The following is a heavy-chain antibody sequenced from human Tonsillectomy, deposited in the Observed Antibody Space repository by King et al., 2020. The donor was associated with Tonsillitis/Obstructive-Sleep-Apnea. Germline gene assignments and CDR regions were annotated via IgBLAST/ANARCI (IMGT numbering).Heavy chain of an antibody. Sequence: VQLVESGGGLVQPGGSLKLSCAASGFTFSGSAMHWVRQASGKGLEWVGRIRSKANSYATAYAASVKGRFTISRDDSKNTAYLQMNSLKTEDMAVYYCTSSGHTISGEWYYYGMDVWGQGTTVTVSS. D-gene: IGHD3-3*01. CDR3: TSSGHTISGEWYYYGMDV. J-gene: IGHJ6*02. CDR1: GFTFSGSA. V-gene: IGHV3-73*01. CDR2: IRSKANSYAT.